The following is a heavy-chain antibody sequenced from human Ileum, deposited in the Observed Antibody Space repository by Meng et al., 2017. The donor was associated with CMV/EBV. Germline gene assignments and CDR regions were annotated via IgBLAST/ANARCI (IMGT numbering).Heavy chain of an antibody. Sequence: QAPLPDSGPGLVKPSETLSLICSVSGDSITTGNSYWSWIRQVPGKDMEWIGYIYNSGKTDCNPSLKSRVTISIDTSKNQFSLKLTSVTAADTAVYYCARGRVAQDYWGQGTLVTVSS. J-gene: IGHJ4*02. CDR3: ARGRVAQDY. V-gene: IGHV4-30-4*01. CDR2: IYNSGKT. CDR1: GDSITTGNSY.